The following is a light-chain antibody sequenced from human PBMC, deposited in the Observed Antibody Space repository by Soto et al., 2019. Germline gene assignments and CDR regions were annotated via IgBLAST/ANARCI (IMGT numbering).Light chain of an antibody. J-gene: IGKJ1*01. CDR2: AAS. CDR1: QSVRSSY. V-gene: IGKV3-20*01. Sequence: EIVLTQSPATLSLSPGESATLACRSSQSVRSSYLAWYQQTPGQTPSLLIYAASSSVTGIPYRFSGSGSGTDVSLTISRLEAEDFAVYYCQQYGSSPRTFGQGTKVDIK. CDR3: QQYGSSPRT.